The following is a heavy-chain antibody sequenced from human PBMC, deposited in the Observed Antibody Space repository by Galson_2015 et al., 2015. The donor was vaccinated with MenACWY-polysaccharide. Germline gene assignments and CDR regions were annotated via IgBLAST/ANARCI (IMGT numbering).Heavy chain of an antibody. Sequence: SLRLSCAASGFSFSSYSFHWVCQAPGKGLEWVAVFSSDGNTKYYTDSVKGRFTISRDNSKNTLYLQMNSLRAEDTAVYYCARDLVVATNYFDYWGQGTLVTVSS. J-gene: IGHJ4*02. CDR2: FSSDGNTK. CDR3: ARDLVVATNYFDY. CDR1: GFSFSSYS. D-gene: IGHD2-15*01. V-gene: IGHV3-30-3*01.